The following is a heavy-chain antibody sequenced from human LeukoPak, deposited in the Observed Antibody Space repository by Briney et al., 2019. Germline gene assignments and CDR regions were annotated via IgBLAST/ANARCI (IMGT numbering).Heavy chain of an antibody. J-gene: IGHJ3*02. CDR1: GFTFSGSA. CDR3: TGLAYYDFWSGSPDAFDI. D-gene: IGHD3-3*01. V-gene: IGHV3-73*01. CDR2: IRSKANSYAT. Sequence: PGGSLRLSCAASGFTFSGSAMHWVRQASGKGLEWVGRIRSKANSYATAYAASVKGRFTISRDDSKNTAYLQMNSLKTEDTAVYYCTGLAYYDFWSGSPDAFDIWGQGTMVTVSS.